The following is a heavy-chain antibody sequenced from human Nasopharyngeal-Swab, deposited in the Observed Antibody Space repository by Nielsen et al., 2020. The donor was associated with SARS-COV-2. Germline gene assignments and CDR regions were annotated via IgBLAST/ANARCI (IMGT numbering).Heavy chain of an antibody. CDR3: AKLIAARPSDYYYYMDV. CDR1: GFTFSDYY. Sequence: GGSLRLSCAASGFTFSDYYMSWIRQAPGKGLEWVSYISSSGSTLNNVDSVKGRFTISRDNAKKALYLQMNSLGAEDTAVYYCAKLIAARPSDYYYYMDVWGKGTTVTVSS. V-gene: IGHV3-11*04. D-gene: IGHD6-6*01. J-gene: IGHJ6*03. CDR2: ISSSGSTL.